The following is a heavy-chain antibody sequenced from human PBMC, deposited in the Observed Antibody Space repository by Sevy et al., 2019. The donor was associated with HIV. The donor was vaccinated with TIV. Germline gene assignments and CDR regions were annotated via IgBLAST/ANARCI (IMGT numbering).Heavy chain of an antibody. CDR1: GFIVSSNQ. CDR3: ATSTAVPGVAEYFQQ. CDR2: IYSGGST. V-gene: IGHV3-53*01. J-gene: IGHJ1*01. Sequence: GGSLRLSCTASGFIVSSNQMSWVRQAPGKGLEWVSVIYSGGSTDYADSVKGRFTISRDNSKNTLYLQMNSLRVEDTAVFFCATSTAVPGVAEYFQQWGQGTLVTVSS. D-gene: IGHD6-19*01.